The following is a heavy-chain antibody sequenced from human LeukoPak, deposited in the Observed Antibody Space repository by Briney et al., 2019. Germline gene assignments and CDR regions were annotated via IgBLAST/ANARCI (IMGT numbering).Heavy chain of an antibody. J-gene: IGHJ6*02. CDR3: ARGDNSRILFGMDV. Sequence: ASVKVSCKASGYTFTSYYMHWVRQAPGQGLEWMGIINPSGGSTSYAQKFQGRVTITADESTSTAYMELSSLRSEDTAVYYCARGDNSRILFGMDVWGQGTTVTVSS. CDR1: GYTFTSYY. V-gene: IGHV1-46*01. CDR2: INPSGGST. D-gene: IGHD6-13*01.